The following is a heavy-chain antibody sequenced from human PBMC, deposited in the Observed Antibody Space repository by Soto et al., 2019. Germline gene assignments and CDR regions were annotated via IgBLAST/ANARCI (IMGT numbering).Heavy chain of an antibody. CDR3: ARMGLAARLAYFDY. V-gene: IGHV1-69*06. D-gene: IGHD6-6*01. Sequence: SVKVSCKASGGTFSSYAISWVRQAPGQGLEWMGGIIPIFGTANYAQKFQGRVTITADKSTSTAYMELSSLRSEDTAVYYCARMGLAARLAYFDYWGRGPLVTVSS. CDR1: GGTFSSYA. CDR2: IIPIFGTA. J-gene: IGHJ4*02.